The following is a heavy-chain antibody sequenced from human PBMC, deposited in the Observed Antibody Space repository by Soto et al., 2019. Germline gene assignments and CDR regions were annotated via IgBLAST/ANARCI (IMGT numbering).Heavy chain of an antibody. J-gene: IGHJ5*02. V-gene: IGHV4-30-4*01. CDR2: IYYSGST. CDR3: ARVDVSIYDILTGYYYPNWFDP. D-gene: IGHD3-9*01. Sequence: SETLSLTCTVSGGSISSGDYYWCWIRQPPGKGLEWIGYIYYSGSTYYNPSLKSRVTISVDTSKNQFSLKLSSVTAADTAVYYCARVDVSIYDILTGYYYPNWFDPWGQGTLVTVSS. CDR1: GGSISSGDYY.